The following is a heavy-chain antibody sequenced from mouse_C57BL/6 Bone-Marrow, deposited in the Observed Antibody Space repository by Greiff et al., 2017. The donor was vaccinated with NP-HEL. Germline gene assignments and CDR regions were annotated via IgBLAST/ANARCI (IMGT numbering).Heavy chain of an antibody. CDR3: ARLYYVILFDY. Sequence: VHLVESGAELAKPGASVKLSCKASGYTFTSYWMHWVKQRPGQGLAWIGYINPRRGYTKYNQKFKVKATLTADKSSSTAYMQLSSLTYEYSSVYYCARLYYVILFDYWGQGTTLTVSS. D-gene: IGHD2-1*01. J-gene: IGHJ2*01. CDR1: GYTFTSYW. CDR2: INPRRGYT. V-gene: IGHV1-7*01.